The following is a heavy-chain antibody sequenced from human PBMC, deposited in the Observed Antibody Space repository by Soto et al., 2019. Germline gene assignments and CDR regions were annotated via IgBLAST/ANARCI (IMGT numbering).Heavy chain of an antibody. CDR3: ARGMGIYCSSTSCPWYHNLAV. D-gene: IGHD2-2*01. CDR2: IYYSGST. J-gene: IGHJ6*04. V-gene: IGHV4-39*01. Sequence: SETLSLTCPVSGGSITSSSYYWGWIRQPPGKGLEWIGSIYYSGSTYYNPSLTSRVTISVDKSKNQFSLKLSSVTAADTAVYYCARGMGIYCSSTSCPWYHNLAVWGKGTTVTDSS. CDR1: GGSITSSSYY.